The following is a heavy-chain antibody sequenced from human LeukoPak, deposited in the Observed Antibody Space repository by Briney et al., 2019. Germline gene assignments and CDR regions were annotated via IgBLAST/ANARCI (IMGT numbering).Heavy chain of an antibody. V-gene: IGHV3-30*02. D-gene: IGHD6-13*01. CDR1: GFTFSSYG. CDR3: AKSGGGSSSWYYYDYYMDV. J-gene: IGHJ6*03. Sequence: GGSLRLSCAASGFTFSSYGMHWVRQAPSKGLEWVVFIRYDGSNKYYADSVKGRFTISRDNSKNTLYLQMNSLRPEDTAVYYCAKSGGGSSSWYYYDYYMDVWGKGTTVTVSS. CDR2: IRYDGSNK.